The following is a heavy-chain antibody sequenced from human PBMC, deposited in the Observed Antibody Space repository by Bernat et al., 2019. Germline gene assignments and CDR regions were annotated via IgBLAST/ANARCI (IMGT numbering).Heavy chain of an antibody. CDR2: INHSGST. J-gene: IGHJ4*02. V-gene: IGHV4-34*01. Sequence: QVQLQQWGAGLLKPSETLSLTCAVYGGSFSGYYWSWIRQPPGKGLEWIGEINHSGSTNYNPSLKSRVTISVDTSKNQFSLKLSSVTAADTAVYYCARGQPTFAYYYDSSGYYHDYWGQGTLVTVSS. CDR1: GGSFSGYY. D-gene: IGHD3-22*01. CDR3: ARGQPTFAYYYDSSGYYHDY.